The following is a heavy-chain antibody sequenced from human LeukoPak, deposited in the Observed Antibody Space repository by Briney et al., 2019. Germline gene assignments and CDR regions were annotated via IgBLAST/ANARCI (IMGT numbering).Heavy chain of an antibody. CDR1: GGSISSYY. D-gene: IGHD2-2*01. V-gene: IGHV4-4*07. CDR2: IYTSGST. CDR3: ARGRSTSPLSYGMDV. J-gene: IGHJ6*02. Sequence: SETLSLTCTVPGGSISSYYWSWLRQPAGKGLEWIGRIYTSGSTNYNPSLKSRVTMSVDTSKNQFSLKLSSVTAADTAVYYCARGRSTSPLSYGMDVWGQGTTVTVSS.